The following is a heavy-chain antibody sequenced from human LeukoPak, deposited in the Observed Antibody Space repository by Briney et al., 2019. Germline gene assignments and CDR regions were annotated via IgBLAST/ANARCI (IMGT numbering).Heavy chain of an antibody. CDR3: ARVTTVTRNYYYYGMDV. CDR1: GGTFSSYA. Sequence: PGSSVKVSCKASGGTFSSYAISWVRQAPGQGLEWMGRIIPILGIANYAQKFQGRVTITADKSTSTAYMELSSLRSEDTAVYYCARVTTVTRNYYYYGMDVWGQGTTVTVSS. J-gene: IGHJ6*02. D-gene: IGHD4-11*01. V-gene: IGHV1-69*04. CDR2: IIPILGIA.